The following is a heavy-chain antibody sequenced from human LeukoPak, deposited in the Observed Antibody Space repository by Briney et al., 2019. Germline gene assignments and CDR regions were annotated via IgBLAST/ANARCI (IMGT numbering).Heavy chain of an antibody. D-gene: IGHD2-2*02. J-gene: IGHJ3*02. Sequence: ASVKVSCKASGYTFTGYYMNWVRQAPGQGLEWMGWINPNSVGTNYAQKFQGRVTMTRDTSISTAYMELSRLRSDDTAVYYCARGPIAQGYRSSTSCYNDAFDIWGQGTMVTVSS. CDR2: INPNSVGT. CDR1: GYTFTGYY. V-gene: IGHV1-2*02. CDR3: ARGPIAQGYRSSTSCYNDAFDI.